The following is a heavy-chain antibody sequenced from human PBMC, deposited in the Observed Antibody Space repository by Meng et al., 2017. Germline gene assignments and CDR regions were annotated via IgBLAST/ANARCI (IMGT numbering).Heavy chain of an antibody. V-gene: IGHV1-69*01. CDR2: IIPIFGTA. CDR3: ASLHCSGGSCYPPFDY. CDR1: GGNFSSYA. J-gene: IGHJ4*02. Sequence: QVPPGASGAEVKEPGSSVKVSCKASGGNFSSYAISWVRQAPGQGLEWMGGIIPIFGTANYAPKFQGRVTITADESTSTAYMELSSLRSEDTAVYYCASLHCSGGSCYPPFDYWGQGTLVTVSS. D-gene: IGHD2-15*01.